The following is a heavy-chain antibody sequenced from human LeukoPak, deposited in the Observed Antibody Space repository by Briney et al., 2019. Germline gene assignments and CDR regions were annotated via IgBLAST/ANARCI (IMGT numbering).Heavy chain of an antibody. CDR2: ISYDGSNK. CDR3: VRQSTGLDY. Sequence: PGRSLRLSCAASGFTFSSYAMHWVRQAPGKGLEWVAVISYDGSNKYYADSVRGRFTISRDNSRNTLYLQLDSLRSEDTALYYCVRQSTGLDYWGQGTLITVSS. V-gene: IGHV3-30-3*01. D-gene: IGHD5/OR15-5a*01. J-gene: IGHJ4*02. CDR1: GFTFSSYA.